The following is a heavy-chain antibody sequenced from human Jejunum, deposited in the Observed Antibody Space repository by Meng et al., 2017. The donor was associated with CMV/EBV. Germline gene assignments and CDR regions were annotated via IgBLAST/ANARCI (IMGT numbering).Heavy chain of an antibody. Sequence: YKFDSYGISRVGQAPGQGLEWMGWVSINNDNINNEQNIKGRLTMTRDSSTSTAYMELTSLRSDDTAVYYCARLGVTNDFWSGLGYWGQGTLVTVSS. CDR3: ARLGVTNDFWSGLGY. J-gene: IGHJ4*02. D-gene: IGHD3-3*01. V-gene: IGHV1-18*01. CDR2: VSINNDNI. CDR1: YKFDSYG.